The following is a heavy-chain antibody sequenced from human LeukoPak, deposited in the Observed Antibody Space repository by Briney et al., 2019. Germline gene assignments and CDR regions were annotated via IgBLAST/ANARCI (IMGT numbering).Heavy chain of an antibody. V-gene: IGHV3-33*06. Sequence: PGRSLRLSCAASGFTFSSYGMHWVRQAPGKGLEWVAVIWYDGSNKYYADSVKGRFTISRDNPKNTLYLQINSLRAEDTAVYYCAKDDSSGYPFDYWGQGTLVTVSS. CDR2: IWYDGSNK. CDR1: GFTFSSYG. D-gene: IGHD3-22*01. J-gene: IGHJ4*02. CDR3: AKDDSSGYPFDY.